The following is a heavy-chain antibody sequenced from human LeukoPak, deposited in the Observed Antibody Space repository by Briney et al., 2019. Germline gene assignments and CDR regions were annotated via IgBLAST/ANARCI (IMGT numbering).Heavy chain of an antibody. J-gene: IGHJ5*01. V-gene: IGHV3-23*01. CDR3: AKYRDVTSKGSGLGS. CDR2: ISGNGGST. Sequence: GGSLRLSCAASGFTFSIYAMSWVRQAPGKGLEWVSAISGNGGSTYYTDSVKGRFTISRDNSRNTLYVQMTRLTAEDTAVYYCAKYRDVTSKGSGLGSSGQGALVTVSS. CDR1: GFTFSIYA. D-gene: IGHD4-17*01.